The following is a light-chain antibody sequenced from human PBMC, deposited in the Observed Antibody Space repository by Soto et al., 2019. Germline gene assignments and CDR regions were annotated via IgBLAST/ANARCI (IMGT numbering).Light chain of an antibody. CDR1: SGHSSYA. V-gene: IGLV4-69*01. J-gene: IGLJ7*01. CDR2: LNSDGSH. Sequence: VLTQSPSASASLGASVKLTCTLSSGHSSYAIAWHQQQPEKGPRYLMKLNSDGSHSKGDGIPDRFSGSSSGAERYLTIPSLQSEDEADYYCQTWGTGIHVFGGGTQLTVL. CDR3: QTWGTGIHV.